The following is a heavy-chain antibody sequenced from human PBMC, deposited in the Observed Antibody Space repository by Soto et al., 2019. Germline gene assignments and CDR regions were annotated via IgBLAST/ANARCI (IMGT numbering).Heavy chain of an antibody. V-gene: IGHV3-30-3*01. CDR2: ISYDGSNK. Sequence: QVQLVESGGGVVQPGRSLRLSCAASGFTFSSYAMHWVRQAPGKGLEWVAVISYDGSNKYYADSVKGRFTISRDNSKNTLYLQMNSLRAEDTAVYYCARDGGGADYVWGSYRYTGAFDIWGQGTMVTVSS. CDR3: ARDGGGADYVWGSYRYTGAFDI. CDR1: GFTFSSYA. D-gene: IGHD3-16*02. J-gene: IGHJ3*02.